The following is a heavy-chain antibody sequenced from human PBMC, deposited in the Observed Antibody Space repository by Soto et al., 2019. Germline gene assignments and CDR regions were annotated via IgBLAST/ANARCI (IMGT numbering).Heavy chain of an antibody. J-gene: IGHJ4*02. CDR3: AKDRDAYELRYFDWLSPVDY. D-gene: IGHD3-9*01. CDR1: GFTFSSYA. V-gene: IGHV3-23*01. Sequence: GGSLRLSCAASGFTFSSYAMSWVRQAPGKGLEWVSAISGSGGSTYYADSVKGRFTISRDNSKNTLYLQMNSLRAEDTAVYYCAKDRDAYELRYFDWLSPVDYWGQGTLVTVSS. CDR2: ISGSGGST.